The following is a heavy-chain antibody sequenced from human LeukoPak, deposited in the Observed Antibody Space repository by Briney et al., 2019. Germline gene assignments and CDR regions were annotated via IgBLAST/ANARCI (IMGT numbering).Heavy chain of an antibody. Sequence: PGGSLRLSCAASGFTVSSNYMSWVRQAPGKGLEWISVIYSGGSTYYADSVKGRFTISRDNSKNTLSLQMNSLRAEVTAVYYCARGLGSSSEPWGQGTLVTVSS. CDR3: ARGLGSSSEP. CDR2: IYSGGST. V-gene: IGHV3-66*02. CDR1: GFTVSSNY. J-gene: IGHJ5*02. D-gene: IGHD6-6*01.